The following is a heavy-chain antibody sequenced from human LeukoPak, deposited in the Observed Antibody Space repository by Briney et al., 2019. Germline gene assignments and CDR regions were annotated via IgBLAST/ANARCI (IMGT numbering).Heavy chain of an antibody. CDR2: IPYDGSNK. Sequence: GGSLRLSRAASGFTFSSYAMHWVRQAPGKGLEWVAVIPYDGSNKYYADSVKGRFTISRDNSKNTLYLQMNSLRAEDTAVYYCASDYYDSSGYSHGALDYWGQGTLVTVSS. CDR1: GFTFSSYA. J-gene: IGHJ4*02. V-gene: IGHV3-30-3*01. CDR3: ASDYYDSSGYSHGALDY. D-gene: IGHD3-22*01.